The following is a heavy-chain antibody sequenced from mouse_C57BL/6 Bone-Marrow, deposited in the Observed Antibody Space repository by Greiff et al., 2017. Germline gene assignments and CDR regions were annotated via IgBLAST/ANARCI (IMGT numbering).Heavy chain of an antibody. J-gene: IGHJ3*01. CDR1: GFTFSSYG. CDR2: ISSGGSYT. V-gene: IGHV5-6*01. Sequence: EVKLMESGGDLVKPGGSLKLSCAASGFTFSSYGMSWVRQTPDKRLEWVATISSGGSYTYYPDSVKGRFTISRDNAKNTLYLQMSSLKSEDTAMYYCARHDYPFAYWGQGTLVTVSA. D-gene: IGHD2-4*01. CDR3: ARHDYPFAY.